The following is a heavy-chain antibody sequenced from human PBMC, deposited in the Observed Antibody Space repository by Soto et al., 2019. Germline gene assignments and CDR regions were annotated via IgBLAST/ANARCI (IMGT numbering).Heavy chain of an antibody. J-gene: IGHJ3*02. CDR3: AHPRGYGVFDAYDI. CDR1: GFTFSTYA. V-gene: IGHV3-23*01. Sequence: EGQLLESGGGLVQPGGSLRVYCAASGFTFSTYAMSWVLQAPGKGLEWVSAISAGGGSTYYADSVKGRFTISRDNSMNALYLQMNSLRIEDTAVYYCAHPRGYGVFDAYDIWGQGTMVTVSS. D-gene: IGHD4-17*01. CDR2: ISAGGGST.